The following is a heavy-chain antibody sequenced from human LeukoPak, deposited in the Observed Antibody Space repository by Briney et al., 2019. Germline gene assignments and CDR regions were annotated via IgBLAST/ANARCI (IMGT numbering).Heavy chain of an antibody. V-gene: IGHV3-30*18. CDR3: AKDKSHIAVAGTAPTDY. CDR2: ISYDGSNK. D-gene: IGHD6-19*01. CDR1: GFTFSSYG. J-gene: IGHJ4*02. Sequence: PGGSLRLSCAASGFTFSSYGMHWVRQAPGKGLEWVAVISYDGSNKYYADSVKGRFTISRDNSKNTLYLQMNSLRAEDTAVYYCAKDKSHIAVAGTAPTDYWGQGTLVTVSS.